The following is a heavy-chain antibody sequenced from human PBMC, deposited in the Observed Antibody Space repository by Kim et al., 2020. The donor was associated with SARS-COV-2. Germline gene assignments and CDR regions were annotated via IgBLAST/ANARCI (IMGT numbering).Heavy chain of an antibody. Sequence: GGSLRLSCAASGFTFSSYGMHWVRQAPGKGLEWVAVIWYDGSNKFYADSVKGRLTISRDNSKNTLYLQMNSLRAEDTAVYYCARDSYSDSSGYQFFDYWGQGTLVTVSS. CDR2: IWYDGSNK. J-gene: IGHJ4*02. CDR1: GFTFSSYG. CDR3: ARDSYSDSSGYQFFDY. V-gene: IGHV3-33*01. D-gene: IGHD3-22*01.